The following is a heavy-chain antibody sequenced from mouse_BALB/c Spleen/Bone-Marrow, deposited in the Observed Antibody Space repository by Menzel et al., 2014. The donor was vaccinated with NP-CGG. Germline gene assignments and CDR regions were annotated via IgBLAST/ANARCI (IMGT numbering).Heavy chain of an antibody. CDR1: AYSITSGYG. Sequence: EVQGVESGPVLVKPSQPLSLTCTVTAYSITSGYGWHWIRQFPGNKLEWMGYIHYSGSTHYNPSLKSRISITRDTSKNQFFLQLNSVTTEDTATYHCAREARTTARFAYWGQGTLVTVSA. V-gene: IGHV3-1*02. CDR3: AREARTTARFAY. D-gene: IGHD1-2*01. J-gene: IGHJ3*01. CDR2: IHYSGST.